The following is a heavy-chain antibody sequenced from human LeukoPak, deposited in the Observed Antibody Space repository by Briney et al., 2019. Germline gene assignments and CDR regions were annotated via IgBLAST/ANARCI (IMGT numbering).Heavy chain of an antibody. Sequence: ASVKVSCKASGYTFTSYYMHWVRQAPGQGLEWMGIINPSGGSTSYAQKFQGRVTMTRDMSTSTVYMELSSLRSEDTAVYYCARDLRYSSGWSASGMDVWGKGTTVTISS. V-gene: IGHV1-46*01. D-gene: IGHD6-19*01. CDR3: ARDLRYSSGWSASGMDV. J-gene: IGHJ6*03. CDR1: GYTFTSYY. CDR2: INPSGGST.